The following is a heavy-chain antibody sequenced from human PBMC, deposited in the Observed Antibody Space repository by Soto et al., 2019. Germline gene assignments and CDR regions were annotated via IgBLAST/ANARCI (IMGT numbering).Heavy chain of an antibody. CDR2: ISGSGGST. D-gene: IGHD4-4*01. J-gene: IGHJ4*02. CDR3: AKVSYPKGLQPQNFDY. Sequence: GGSLRLSCAASGFTFSSYAMSWVRQAPGKGLEWVSAISGSGGSTYYADSVKGRFTISRDNSKNTLYLQMNSLRAEDTAVYYCAKVSYPKGLQPQNFDYWGQGTLVTVSS. CDR1: GFTFSSYA. V-gene: IGHV3-23*01.